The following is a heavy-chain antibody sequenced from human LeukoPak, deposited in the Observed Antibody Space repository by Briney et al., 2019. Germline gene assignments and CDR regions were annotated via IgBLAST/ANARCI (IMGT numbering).Heavy chain of an antibody. J-gene: IGHJ3*02. D-gene: IGHD3-9*01. CDR3: ARGLYYDILTGYRNNDAFDI. V-gene: IGHV4-59*01. CDR1: GGSISGYY. CDR2: IYYSGST. Sequence: PSETLSLTCTVSGGSISGYYWNWLRQPPGKGLEWIGYIYYSGSTNYNPSLKSRVTISVDTSKNQFSLKLSAVTAADTAVYYCARGLYYDILTGYRNNDAFDIWGQGTMVTVSS.